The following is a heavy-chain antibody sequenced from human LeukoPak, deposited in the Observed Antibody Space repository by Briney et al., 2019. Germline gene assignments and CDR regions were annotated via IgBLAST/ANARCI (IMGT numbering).Heavy chain of an antibody. V-gene: IGHV3-20*04. CDR3: AKGGNVVPAALRFDY. D-gene: IGHD2-2*01. J-gene: IGHJ4*02. Sequence: GGSLRLSCAASGFTFDDYGMSWVRQGPGKGLEWVSAINRNGDSTGYADSVKGRFTISRDNAKNSLYLQMNSLRAEDTAVYYCAKGGNVVPAALRFDYWGQGTLVTVSS. CDR2: INRNGDST. CDR1: GFTFDDYG.